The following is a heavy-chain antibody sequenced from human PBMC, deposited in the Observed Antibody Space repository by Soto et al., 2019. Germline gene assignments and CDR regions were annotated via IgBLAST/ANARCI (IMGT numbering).Heavy chain of an antibody. Sequence: EVQLLESGGGFVQPGGSLTLSCSTSGFTFKDCAISWVRQAPGKGRAWVSGISGSGGATYYTDSVEGRFTITKDFSKNPMSLQITGLKVDDTAVYYCARTRTAFYRYYLHSGGQGALVTVSS. CDR1: GFTFKDCA. D-gene: IGHD1-26*01. V-gene: IGHV3-23*01. CDR2: ISGSGGAT. J-gene: IGHJ1*01. CDR3: ARTRTAFYRYYLHS.